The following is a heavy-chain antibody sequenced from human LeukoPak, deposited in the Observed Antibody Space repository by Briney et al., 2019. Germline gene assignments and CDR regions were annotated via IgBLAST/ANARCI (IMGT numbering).Heavy chain of an antibody. J-gene: IGHJ4*02. V-gene: IGHV3-30*03. D-gene: IGHD3-10*01. CDR3: AREGYYGSGSPPSLYFDY. Sequence: GGSLRLSCAASGFTFSSYGMHWVRQAPGKGLEWVAVISYDGSNKYYADSVKGRFTISRDNSRSTLYLQMNSLRPEDTAIYYCAREGYYGSGSPPSLYFDYWGQGTLVTVSS. CDR2: ISYDGSNK. CDR1: GFTFSSYG.